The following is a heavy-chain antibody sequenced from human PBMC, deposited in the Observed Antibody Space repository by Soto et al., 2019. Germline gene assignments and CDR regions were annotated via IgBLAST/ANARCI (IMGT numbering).Heavy chain of an antibody. CDR3: AKSYSSSWYYFDY. V-gene: IGHV3-23*01. CDR2: ISGSGSRT. CDR1: GFTFNNYA. D-gene: IGHD6-13*01. Sequence: GGSLRLSCAASGFTFNNYAMSWVRQAPGKGLEWVSGISGSGSRTYYADSVEGRFTISRDNSKNTLYLQMNSLRPEDTAVYYWAKSYSSSWYYFDYWGQGTLVTV. J-gene: IGHJ4*02.